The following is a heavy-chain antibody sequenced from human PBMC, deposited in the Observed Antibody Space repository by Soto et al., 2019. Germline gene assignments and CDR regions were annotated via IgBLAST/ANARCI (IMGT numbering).Heavy chain of an antibody. Sequence: ASVKVSCKASGYTFTSYYMHLVRQAPGQGLEWMGIINPSGGSTSYAQKFQGRVTMTRDTSTSTVYMELSSLRSEDTAVYYCARERAVADQYYYYGMDVWGQGTTVTVSS. J-gene: IGHJ6*02. D-gene: IGHD6-19*01. V-gene: IGHV1-46*01. CDR2: INPSGGST. CDR3: ARERAVADQYYYYGMDV. CDR1: GYTFTSYY.